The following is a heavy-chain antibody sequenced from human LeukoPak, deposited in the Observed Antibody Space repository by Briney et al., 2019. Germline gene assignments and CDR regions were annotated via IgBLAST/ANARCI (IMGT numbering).Heavy chain of an antibody. CDR1: GFTFSSYW. D-gene: IGHD3-10*01. J-gene: IGHJ6*02. CDR2: IKQDGSEK. CDR3: ARVGRYYGMDV. Sequence: GGPLRLSCAASGFTFSSYWMSWVRQAPGKGLEWVANIKQDGSEKYYVDSVKGRFTISRDNAKNSLYLEMNSLRAEDTAVYYCARVGRYYGMDVWGQGTTVTVSS. V-gene: IGHV3-7*01.